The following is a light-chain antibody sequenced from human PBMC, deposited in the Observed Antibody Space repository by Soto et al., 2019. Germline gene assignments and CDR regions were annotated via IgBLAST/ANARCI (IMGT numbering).Light chain of an antibody. J-gene: IGLJ2*01. CDR1: SSDVGDYNY. CDR2: DVT. V-gene: IGLV2-11*01. Sequence: QSALTQPRSVSGSPGQSVTISCSGTSSDVGDYNYVSWYQQHPGKVPKLMIYDVTKRPSGVPDRFSGSKSGNTASLTISGLQAEDEADYYCCSYAGTYTFVIFGGGTQLTVL. CDR3: CSYAGTYTFVI.